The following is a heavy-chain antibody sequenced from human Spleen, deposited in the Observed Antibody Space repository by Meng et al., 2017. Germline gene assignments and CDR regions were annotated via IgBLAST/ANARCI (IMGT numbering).Heavy chain of an antibody. CDR1: GGSISSGGYY. CDR2: IYYSGSP. D-gene: IGHD3-22*01. Sequence: QVPLQESGPGLVKPSQTLSLTCTVSGGSISSGGYYWSWIRQHPGKGLEWIGYIYYSGSPYYTPSLKNLVTISVDTSKNQFSLKLSSVTAADTAVYYCARGYYDSSGYYHYWYFDLWGRGTLVTVSS. CDR3: ARGYYDSSGYYHYWYFDL. V-gene: IGHV4-31*01. J-gene: IGHJ2*01.